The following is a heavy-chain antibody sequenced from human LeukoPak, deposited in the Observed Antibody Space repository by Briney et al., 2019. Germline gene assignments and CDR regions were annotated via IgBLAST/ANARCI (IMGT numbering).Heavy chain of an antibody. J-gene: IGHJ4*02. D-gene: IGHD3-22*01. Sequence: ASVKVSCKASGYTFTSYDINWVRQATGQGLEWMGWMNPNSGNTGYARKFQGRVTMTRNTSISTAYMELSSLRSEDTAVYYCARGPSTSSGYYYIGYWGQGTLVTVSS. CDR1: GYTFTSYD. CDR3: ARGPSTSSGYYYIGY. CDR2: MNPNSGNT. V-gene: IGHV1-8*01.